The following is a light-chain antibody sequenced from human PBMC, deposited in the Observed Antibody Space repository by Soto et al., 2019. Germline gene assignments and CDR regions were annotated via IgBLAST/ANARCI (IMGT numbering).Light chain of an antibody. CDR3: QQFYDLPIT. CDR2: DAS. CDR1: QDISDV. J-gene: IGKJ5*01. Sequence: DIQMTQSPSALSAPVVDRVTITCQASQDISDVLNWYQQQPGKAPKVLIYDASKLQTGVPSRFSGRGSGKDFTFTISSLQPDDSGTYYCQQFYDLPITFGQGTRLEIK. V-gene: IGKV1-33*01.